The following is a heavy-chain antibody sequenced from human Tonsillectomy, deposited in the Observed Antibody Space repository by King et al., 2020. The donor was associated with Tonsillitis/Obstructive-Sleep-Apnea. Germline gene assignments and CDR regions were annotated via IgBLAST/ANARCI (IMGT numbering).Heavy chain of an antibody. Sequence: VQLVESGAEVKKPGESLRISCKGSGYSFTSYWIDWVRQMPGKGLEWMGTIDPSDSYINYSPSFQGHVTISSDKSISTAYLQWSSLKASDTAMYYCARRYFDGQYYYYMDVWGKGTTVTVSS. J-gene: IGHJ6*03. V-gene: IGHV5-10-1*01. CDR2: IDPSDSYI. CDR1: GYSFTSYW. CDR3: ARRYFDGQYYYYMDV. D-gene: IGHD3-9*01.